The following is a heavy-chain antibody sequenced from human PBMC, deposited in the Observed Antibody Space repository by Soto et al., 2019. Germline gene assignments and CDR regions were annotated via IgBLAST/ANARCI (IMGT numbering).Heavy chain of an antibody. CDR1: GGSISSGGYY. CDR3: ARASTYGSGSYEVDY. Sequence: SETLSLTCTVSGGSISSGGYYWSWIRQHPGKGLEWIGYIYYSGSTYYNPSLKSRVTISVDTSKNQFSLKLSSVTAADTAVCYCARASTYGSGSYEVDYWGQGTLVTAPQ. D-gene: IGHD3-10*01. J-gene: IGHJ4*02. V-gene: IGHV4-31*03. CDR2: IYYSGST.